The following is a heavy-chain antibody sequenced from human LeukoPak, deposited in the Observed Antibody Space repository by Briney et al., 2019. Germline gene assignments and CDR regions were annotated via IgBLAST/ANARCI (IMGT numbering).Heavy chain of an antibody. CDR3: ARSVEMATISFDY. J-gene: IGHJ4*02. D-gene: IGHD5-24*01. V-gene: IGHV4-31*03. Sequence: SETLSLTCTVSGGSISSGGYYWSWIRQHPGKGLEWIGYIYYSGSTYYNPSLKSRVTISVDTSKNQFSLKLSSVTAADTAVHYCARSVEMATISFDYWGQGTLVTVSS. CDR1: GGSISSGGYY. CDR2: IYYSGST.